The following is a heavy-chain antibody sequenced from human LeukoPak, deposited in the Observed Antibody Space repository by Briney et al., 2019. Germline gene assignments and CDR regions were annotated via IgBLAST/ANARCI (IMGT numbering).Heavy chain of an antibody. CDR3: AREISGSGSYYISYYYMDV. V-gene: IGHV1-69*05. D-gene: IGHD3-10*01. CDR2: IIPIFGTA. J-gene: IGHJ6*03. Sequence: SVKVSCKASGGTFNSYAISWVRQAPGQGLEWMGRIIPIFGTANYAQKFQGRVTIITDESTSAAYMELSSLRSEDTAVYYCAREISGSGSYYISYYYMDVWGKGTTVTVSS. CDR1: GGTFNSYA.